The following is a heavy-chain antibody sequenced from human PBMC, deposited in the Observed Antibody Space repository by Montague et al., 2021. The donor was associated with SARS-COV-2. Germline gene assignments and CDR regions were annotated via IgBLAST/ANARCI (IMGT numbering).Heavy chain of an antibody. CDR3: ARMRAVLLWFGESTYFDY. V-gene: IGHV4-34*01. J-gene: IGHJ4*02. D-gene: IGHD3-10*01. CDR2: INHSGST. Sequence: SETLSLTCAVYGGSFSGYYWSWIRQPPGKGLEWIGEINHSGSTNYNPSLKSRVTISVDTSKNQFSLKLGSVTAADTAVYYCARMRAVLLWFGESTYFDYWGQGTLVTVSS. CDR1: GGSFSGYY.